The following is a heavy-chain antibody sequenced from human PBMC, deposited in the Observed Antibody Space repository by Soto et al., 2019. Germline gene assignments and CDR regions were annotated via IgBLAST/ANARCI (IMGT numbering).Heavy chain of an antibody. J-gene: IGHJ5*02. D-gene: IGHD6-13*01. CDR2: IYWNDDK. V-gene: IGHV2-5*01. Sequence: QITLKESGPTLVKPTQTLTLTCTFSGFSLSTSGVGVGWIRQPPGKALEWLALIYWNDDKRYSPSLKSRLTLTKDTSKNQVVLTMTNMDPVDTATYYCAHRLWDSSSPIHGWFDPWGQGTLVTVSS. CDR1: GFSLSTSGVG. CDR3: AHRLWDSSSPIHGWFDP.